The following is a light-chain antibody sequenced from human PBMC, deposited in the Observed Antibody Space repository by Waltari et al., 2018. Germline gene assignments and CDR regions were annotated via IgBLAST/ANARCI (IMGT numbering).Light chain of an antibody. CDR3: ATWDSSLSVGHVV. CDR1: SSNIGKRY. J-gene: IGLJ2*01. V-gene: IGLV1-51*01. Sequence: QSVLTQPPSVSAAPGQKVSISCSGSSSNIGKRYVSWDQQLPGTAPKLIIYDNNKRPSGIPDRSSGSKSGTSATLGITGLQTGDEADYCCATWDSSLSVGHVVFGGGTKLTVL. CDR2: DNN.